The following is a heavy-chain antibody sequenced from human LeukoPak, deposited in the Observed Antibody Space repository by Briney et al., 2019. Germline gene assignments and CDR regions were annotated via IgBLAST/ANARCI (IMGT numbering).Heavy chain of an antibody. Sequence: PGRSLRLSCAASGFTFSNYAMHWVRQAPGKGLEWLAIISYDGGNKYYADSVKGRFTISRDNSKNTLYVQMNGLRVDDTAVYYCARDRLDGNNWNDCDYWGQGTLVTVSS. CDR3: ARDRLDGNNWNDCDY. CDR2: ISYDGGNK. D-gene: IGHD1-1*01. V-gene: IGHV3-30-3*01. CDR1: GFTFSNYA. J-gene: IGHJ4*02.